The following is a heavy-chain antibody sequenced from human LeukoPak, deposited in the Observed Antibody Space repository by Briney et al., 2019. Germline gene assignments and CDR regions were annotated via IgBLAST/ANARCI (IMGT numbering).Heavy chain of an antibody. J-gene: IGHJ4*02. CDR2: IYYSGST. V-gene: IGHV4-59*01. CDR3: AGSNTYSSGYYRFDY. Sequence: PSETLSLTCTLSGGSISSYYWSWIRQPPGKGLQWIGYIYYSGSTNYNPSLKSRVTISVDTSKNQFSLKLSSMTAADTAVYCCAGSNTYSSGYYRFDYWGQGTLVTVSS. CDR1: GGSISSYY. D-gene: IGHD3-22*01.